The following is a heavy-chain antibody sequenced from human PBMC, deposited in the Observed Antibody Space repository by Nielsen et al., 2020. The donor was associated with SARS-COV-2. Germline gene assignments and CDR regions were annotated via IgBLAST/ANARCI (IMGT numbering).Heavy chain of an antibody. D-gene: IGHD3-10*01. V-gene: IGHV4-34*01. Sequence: GSLRLSCAVYGGSFSNYYWNWIRQPPGKGLEWIGEINHSGSTNYNPSLKSRVTVSVDTSKNQFSLKLSSVTAADTAVYYCARGRGPIDYWGQGTLVTVSS. CDR1: GGSFSNYY. CDR2: INHSGST. J-gene: IGHJ4*02. CDR3: ARGRGPIDY.